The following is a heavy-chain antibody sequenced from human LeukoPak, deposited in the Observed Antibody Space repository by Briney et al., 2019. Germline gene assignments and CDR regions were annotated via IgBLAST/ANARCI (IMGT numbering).Heavy chain of an antibody. V-gene: IGHV4-34*01. D-gene: IGHD3-22*01. CDR1: GGSFSGYY. Sequence: SETLSLTCAVYGGSFSGYYWAWIRQPPGKGLEWIGEINHSGSTNYNPSLKSRVTISVDTSKNQFSLKLSSVTAADTAVYYCVRGVTYYYDRSAYYPYAEYFQHWGQGSLVTVSS. CDR2: INHSGST. J-gene: IGHJ1*01. CDR3: VRGVTYYYDRSAYYPYAEYFQH.